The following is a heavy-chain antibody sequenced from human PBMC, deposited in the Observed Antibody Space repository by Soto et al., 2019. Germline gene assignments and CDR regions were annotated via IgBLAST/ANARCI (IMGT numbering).Heavy chain of an antibody. D-gene: IGHD3-22*01. CDR1: GYTFTTYP. CDR2: INAGNGDT. Sequence: ASVKVSCKASGYTFTTYPMHWVREAPGQRLEWMGWINAGNGDTKYSQKFQGRVTITRDTSANTAYMELSSLRSEDTAVYYCARDWTHYDSSGPGDYWGQGTLVTVSS. V-gene: IGHV1-3*01. CDR3: ARDWTHYDSSGPGDY. J-gene: IGHJ4*02.